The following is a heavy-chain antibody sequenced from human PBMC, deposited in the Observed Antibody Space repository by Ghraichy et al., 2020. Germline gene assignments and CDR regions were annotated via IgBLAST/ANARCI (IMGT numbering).Heavy chain of an antibody. Sequence: SETLSLTCTVSGGSISSYYWSWIRQPPGKGLEWIGYIYTSGSTNYNPSLKSRVTISVDTSKNQFSLKLSSVTAADTAVYYCARHAAPVYYDSSGYPDLFDYWGQGTLVTVSS. D-gene: IGHD3-22*01. CDR1: GGSISSYY. CDR3: ARHAAPVYYDSSGYPDLFDY. CDR2: IYTSGST. J-gene: IGHJ4*02. V-gene: IGHV4-4*09.